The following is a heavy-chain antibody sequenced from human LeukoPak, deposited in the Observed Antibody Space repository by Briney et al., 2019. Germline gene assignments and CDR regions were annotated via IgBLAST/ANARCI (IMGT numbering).Heavy chain of an antibody. CDR2: INHSGST. J-gene: IGHJ4*02. V-gene: IGHV4-39*07. Sequence: SETLSLTCTVSGGSISSGDYYWSWIRQPPGKGLEWIGEINHSGSTNYNPSLKSRVTISVDTSKNQFSLKLTSVTAADTAVYYCAREEHSSSFYGLGYWGQGTLVTVSS. CDR1: GGSISSGDYY. D-gene: IGHD6-13*01. CDR3: AREEHSSSFYGLGY.